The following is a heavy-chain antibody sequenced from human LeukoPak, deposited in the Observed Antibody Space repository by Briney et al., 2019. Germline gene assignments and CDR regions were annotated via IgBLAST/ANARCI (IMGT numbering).Heavy chain of an antibody. CDR1: GFTFSSYA. Sequence: GRSLRLSCAASGFTFSSYAMHWVRQAPGKGLEWVAVISYDGSNKYYADSVKGRFTISRDNSKNTLYLQMNSLRVADTAVYYCARIGLTTGMLPDDWGQGALVTVSS. J-gene: IGHJ4*02. CDR2: ISYDGSNK. CDR3: ARIGLTTGMLPDD. D-gene: IGHD1-1*01. V-gene: IGHV3-30-3*01.